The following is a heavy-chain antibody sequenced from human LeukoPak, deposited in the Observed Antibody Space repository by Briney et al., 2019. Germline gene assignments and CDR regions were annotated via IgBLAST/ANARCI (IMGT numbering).Heavy chain of an antibody. V-gene: IGHV4-34*01. CDR3: ARQGSRTSYYYYTFPY. CDR1: GGSLSGYY. J-gene: IGHJ4*02. D-gene: IGHD1-26*01. Sequence: SETLSLTCAVYGGSLSGYYWSWIRQPPGKGLEWIGEINHSGNTSYNPSLKSRVTMSVDTSKNHFYLKLSSVTAADTAVYYCARQGSRTSYYYYTFPYWGQGTLVTVSS. CDR2: INHSGNT.